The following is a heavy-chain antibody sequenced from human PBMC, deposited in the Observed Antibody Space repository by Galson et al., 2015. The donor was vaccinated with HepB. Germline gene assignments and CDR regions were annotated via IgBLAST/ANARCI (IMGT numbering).Heavy chain of an antibody. Sequence: TLSLTCTVSGGSISSGGYYWSWIRQHPGKGLEWIGYIYYSGSTYYNPSLKSRVTISVGTSKNQFSLKLSSVTAADTAVYYCARDQAGGFRYFDYWGQGTLVTVSS. CDR2: IYYSGST. V-gene: IGHV4-31*03. CDR3: ARDQAGGFRYFDY. J-gene: IGHJ4*02. D-gene: IGHD3-10*01. CDR1: GGSISSGGYY.